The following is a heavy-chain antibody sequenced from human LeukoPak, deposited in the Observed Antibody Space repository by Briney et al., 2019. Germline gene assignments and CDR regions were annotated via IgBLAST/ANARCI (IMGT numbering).Heavy chain of an antibody. CDR2: INHSGST. D-gene: IGHD1-20*01. CDR1: GGSFSGYY. V-gene: IGHV4-34*01. J-gene: IGHJ5*02. Sequence: SETLSLTCAVSGGSFSGYYWSWIPQPPGKGLEWIGEINHSGSTNYNPSLKSRVTISVDTSKNQFSLKLSSVTAADTAVYYCARRITGPRSRPNRNNWFDPWGQGTLVTVSS. CDR3: ARRITGPRSRPNRNNWFDP.